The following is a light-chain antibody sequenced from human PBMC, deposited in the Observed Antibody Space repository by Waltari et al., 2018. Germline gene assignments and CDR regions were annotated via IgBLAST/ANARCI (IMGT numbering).Light chain of an antibody. CDR3: QQYKSYPLT. Sequence: DIQMTQSPSTLPASVGDRVTIPCRASQSISSWLAWYQQKPGKAPKLLIYKASSLESGVPSRFSGSGSETEFTLTISSLQPDDFATYYCQQYKSYPLTFGGGTKVEIK. CDR2: KAS. J-gene: IGKJ4*01. CDR1: QSISSW. V-gene: IGKV1-5*03.